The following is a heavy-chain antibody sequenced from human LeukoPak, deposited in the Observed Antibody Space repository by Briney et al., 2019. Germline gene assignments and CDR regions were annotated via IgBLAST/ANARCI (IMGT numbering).Heavy chain of an antibody. CDR3: ARHAGGGNTALDY. V-gene: IGHV4-59*08. Sequence: PSETLSLTCTVSGASISTYYWSWLRQPPGKGLEWIGYSYYGVSTNYNPSLKSRVTISMDTSKNQFSLNLNSVTAADTAMYYCARHAGGGNTALDYWGQGTLVTVSS. CDR1: GASISTYY. CDR2: SYYGVST. J-gene: IGHJ4*02. D-gene: IGHD5-18*01.